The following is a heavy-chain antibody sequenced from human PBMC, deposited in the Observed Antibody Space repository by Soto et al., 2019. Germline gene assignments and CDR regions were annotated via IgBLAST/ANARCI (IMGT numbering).Heavy chain of an antibody. J-gene: IGHJ4*02. V-gene: IGHV1-2*04. CDR1: GYTFTGYY. Sequence: GASVKVSFKASGYTFTGYYMHWLRQAPGQGLEWMGWINPNSGGTNYAQKFQGWVTMTRDTSISTAYMELSRLRSDDTAVYYCAREVPGGYFDYWGQGTLVTVSS. CDR2: INPNSGGT. D-gene: IGHD2-15*01. CDR3: AREVPGGYFDY.